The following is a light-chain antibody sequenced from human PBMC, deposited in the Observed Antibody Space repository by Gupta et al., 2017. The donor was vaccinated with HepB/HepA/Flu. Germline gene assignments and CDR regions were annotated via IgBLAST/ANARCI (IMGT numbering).Light chain of an antibody. CDR1: KLGDKY. CDR3: QAWDSSTGV. Sequence: SYELTQPPSVSVSPGQTASITCSGDKLGDKYACWYQQKPGQSPVLVIYKDSKRPTGIPERFSGSNSGNTATLTISGTQARDEADYYWQAWDSSTGVFGGGTKLTVL. J-gene: IGLJ2*01. CDR2: KDS. V-gene: IGLV3-1*01.